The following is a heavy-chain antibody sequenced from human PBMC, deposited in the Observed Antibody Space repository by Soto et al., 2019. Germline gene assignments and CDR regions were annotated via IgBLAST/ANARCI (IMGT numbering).Heavy chain of an antibody. CDR2: IDPTDSYT. Sequence: PGESLKISCKGSGYSYTSYLISWVRQMPVKGLESMGTIDPTDSYTDYNPSFQGHVNISAHKSINTAYLQWSSLKASDTAMYYFPREYGTRTSCHKRAFESWGQGKM. J-gene: IGHJ3*02. V-gene: IGHV5-10-1*01. D-gene: IGHD2-2*02. CDR1: GYSYTSYL. CDR3: PREYGTRTSCHKRAFES.